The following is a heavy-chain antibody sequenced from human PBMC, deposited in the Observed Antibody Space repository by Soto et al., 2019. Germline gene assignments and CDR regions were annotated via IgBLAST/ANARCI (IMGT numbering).Heavy chain of an antibody. CDR2: IYPGDSDT. Sequence: PGESLKISCKGSGYSFTSYWIGWVRQMPGKGLEWMGIIYPGDSDTRYSPSFQGQVTISADKSISTAYLQWSSLKASDTAMYYCARKDSSSWYYYYYGMDVWGQGTTVTGSS. V-gene: IGHV5-51*01. J-gene: IGHJ6*02. CDR3: ARKDSSSWYYYYYGMDV. CDR1: GYSFTSYW. D-gene: IGHD6-13*01.